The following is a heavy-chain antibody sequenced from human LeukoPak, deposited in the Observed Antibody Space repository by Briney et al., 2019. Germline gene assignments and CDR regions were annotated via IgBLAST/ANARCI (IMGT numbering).Heavy chain of an antibody. V-gene: IGHV3-9*03. CDR1: GFTFDDYA. D-gene: IGHD2-8*02. CDR2: ISWNSGSI. J-gene: IGHJ4*02. Sequence: QTGGSLRLSCAASGFTFDDYAMHWVRQAPGKGLEWVSGISWNSGSIGYADSVKGRFTISRDNAKNSLYLQMNSLRAEDMALYYCAKDMHTGMGAFDYWGQGTLVTVSS. CDR3: AKDMHTGMGAFDY.